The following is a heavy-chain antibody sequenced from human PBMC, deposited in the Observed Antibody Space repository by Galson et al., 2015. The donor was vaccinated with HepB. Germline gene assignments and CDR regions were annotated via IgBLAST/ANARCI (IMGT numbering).Heavy chain of an antibody. D-gene: IGHD3-10*01. Sequence: SLRLSCAASGFTFSSYGMHWVRQAPGKGLEWVAFIRYDGSNKYYADSVKGRFTISRDNSKNTLYLQMNSLRAEDTAVYYCAKDLYYYGSGSYYDAYYYYGMDVWGQGTTVAVSS. V-gene: IGHV3-30*02. CDR1: GFTFSSYG. J-gene: IGHJ6*02. CDR3: AKDLYYYGSGSYYDAYYYYGMDV. CDR2: IRYDGSNK.